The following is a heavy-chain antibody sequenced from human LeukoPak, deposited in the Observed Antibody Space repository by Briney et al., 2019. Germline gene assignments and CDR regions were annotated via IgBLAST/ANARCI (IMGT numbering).Heavy chain of an antibody. J-gene: IGHJ2*01. CDR3: ARGGIAADLWYFDL. V-gene: IGHV3-23*01. CDR1: EFTFSNYA. CDR2: FSGSGGDT. Sequence: GGSLRLSCAASEFTFSNYAMSWVRQAPGKGLEWVSTFSGSGGDTYYADSVKGRFTISRDNYKKTLFLQMNSLRAEDTAVYYCARGGIAADLWYFDLCGHGTLVSVSS. D-gene: IGHD6-13*01.